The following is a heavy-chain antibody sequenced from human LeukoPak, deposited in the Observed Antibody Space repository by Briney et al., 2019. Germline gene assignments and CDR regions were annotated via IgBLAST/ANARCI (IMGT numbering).Heavy chain of an antibody. CDR1: GGTFSSHA. V-gene: IGHV1-69*05. CDR2: INPVFHTP. D-gene: IGHD4-11*01. J-gene: IGHJ4*02. CDR3: ARGRTTGEFDY. Sequence: SVKVSCRASGGTFSSHAVSWVRQAPGQGLEWMGGINPVFHTPTYAKKFQGRLTITKDDSMSTASMDLSSLISDDTAVYYCARGRTTGEFDYWGQGTLVTVSS.